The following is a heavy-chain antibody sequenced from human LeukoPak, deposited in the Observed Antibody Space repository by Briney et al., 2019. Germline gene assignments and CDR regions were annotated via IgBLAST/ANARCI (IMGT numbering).Heavy chain of an antibody. J-gene: IGHJ4*02. Sequence: LGESLKISCKGSGYSFNSYWIGWVRQMPGKGLEWMGIIYPGDSDTKYSPSFQGQVTISADKAISTAYLQWSNLKASDTAMYYCARHRPHTDSNSVADYYFDYWGQGTLVTVSS. V-gene: IGHV5-51*01. D-gene: IGHD6-19*01. CDR3: ARHRPHTDSNSVADYYFDY. CDR1: GYSFNSYW. CDR2: IYPGDSDT.